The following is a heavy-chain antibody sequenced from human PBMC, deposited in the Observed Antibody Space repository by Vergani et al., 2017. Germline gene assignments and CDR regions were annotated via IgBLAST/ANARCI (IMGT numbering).Heavy chain of an antibody. J-gene: IGHJ4*02. CDR3: ARAVGGCSSTSCYARGDY. Sequence: QVQLQQWGAGLLKPSETQSLTCAVYGGSFSGYYWSWIRQPPGKGLEWIGEINHSGSTNYNPSLKSRVTISVDTSKNQFSLKLSSVTAADTAVYYCARAVGGCSSTSCYARGDYWGQGTLVTVSS. V-gene: IGHV4-34*01. CDR2: INHSGST. D-gene: IGHD2-2*01. CDR1: GGSFSGYY.